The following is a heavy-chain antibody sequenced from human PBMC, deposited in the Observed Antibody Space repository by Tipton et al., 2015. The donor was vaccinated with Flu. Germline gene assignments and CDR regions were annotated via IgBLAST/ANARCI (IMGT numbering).Heavy chain of an antibody. CDR3: ARDGGVGSGWSYSGGNYYYGMDV. J-gene: IGHJ6*02. CDR2: IYYSGST. D-gene: IGHD6-19*01. V-gene: IGHV4-39*07. Sequence: TLSLTCTVSGGSISSSSYYWGWIRQPPGKGLEWIGSIYYSGSTYYNPSLKSRVTISVDTSKNQFSLKLSSVTAADTAVYYCARDGGVGSGWSYSGGNYYYGMDVWGQGTTVIVSS. CDR1: GGSISSSSYY.